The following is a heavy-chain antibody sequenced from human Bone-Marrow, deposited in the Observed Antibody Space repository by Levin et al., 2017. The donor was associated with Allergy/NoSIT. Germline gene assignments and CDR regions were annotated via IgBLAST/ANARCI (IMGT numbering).Heavy chain of an antibody. V-gene: IGHV3-23*01. J-gene: IGHJ4*02. CDR1: GYSFSKFS. Sequence: GGSLRLSCTASGYSFSKFSLSWVRQAPGKGLEWVSGISTGGGDRYYADSVKGRFTISRDNAKKTLYLDMSSLRGEDTAVYYCAHGRPSGFDSWGQGTLVTVSS. D-gene: IGHD3-10*01. CDR3: AHGRPSGFDS. CDR2: ISTGGGDR.